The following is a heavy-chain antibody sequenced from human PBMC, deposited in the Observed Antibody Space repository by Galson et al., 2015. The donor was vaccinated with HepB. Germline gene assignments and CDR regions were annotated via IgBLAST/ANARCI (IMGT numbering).Heavy chain of an antibody. V-gene: IGHV1-2*06. CDR2: INPNSGGT. Sequence: SVKVSCKASGYTFTGYYMHWVRQAPGQGLEWMGRINPNSGGTNYAQKFQGRVTMTRDTSISTAYMELSRLRSDDTAVYYCATNSYSSGWTLGYWGQGTLVTVSS. J-gene: IGHJ4*02. CDR1: GYTFTGYY. D-gene: IGHD6-19*01. CDR3: ATNSYSSGWTLGY.